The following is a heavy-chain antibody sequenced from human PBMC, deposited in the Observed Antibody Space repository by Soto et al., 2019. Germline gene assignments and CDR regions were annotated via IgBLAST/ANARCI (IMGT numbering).Heavy chain of an antibody. Sequence: SETLSLTCTVSGGSISSYYWSWIRQPPGKGLEWIGYIYYSGSTNYNPSLKGRVTISVDTSKNQFSLKLSSVTAADTAVYYCARIVVVPAAMHGDYYYYYYMDVWGKGTTVTVSS. CDR1: GGSISSYY. J-gene: IGHJ6*03. CDR3: ARIVVVPAAMHGDYYYYYYMDV. CDR2: IYYSGST. D-gene: IGHD2-2*01. V-gene: IGHV4-59*01.